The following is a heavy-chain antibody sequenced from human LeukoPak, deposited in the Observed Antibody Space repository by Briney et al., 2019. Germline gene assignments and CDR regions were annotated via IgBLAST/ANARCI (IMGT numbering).Heavy chain of an antibody. J-gene: IGHJ5*02. CDR2: MYSSGTT. D-gene: IGHD6-13*01. CDR1: GGSIGSGSYS. Sequence: PSETLSLTWTVSGGSIGSGSYSWNWIREPAGKGLEWIGRMYSSGTTNYNPSLKSRVTISVDTSKNQFSLKLSSVTAADTAVYYCARAYSSSWYFNWFDPWGQGTLVTVSS. V-gene: IGHV4-61*02. CDR3: ARAYSSSWYFNWFDP.